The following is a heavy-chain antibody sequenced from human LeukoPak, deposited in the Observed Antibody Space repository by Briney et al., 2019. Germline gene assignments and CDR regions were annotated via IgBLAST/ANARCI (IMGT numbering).Heavy chain of an antibody. CDR2: INPNSGGT. D-gene: IGHD5-24*01. J-gene: IGHJ4*02. CDR3: ASSYIVGYKYRVDY. CDR1: GYTFTGYY. V-gene: IGHV1-2*02. Sequence: VASVKVSCKASGYTFTGYYMHWVRQAPGQGLEWMGWINPNSGGTNYAQKFQGRVTMTRDTSISTAYMELSRLRSDDTAVYYCASSYIVGYKYRVDYWGQGTLVTVSS.